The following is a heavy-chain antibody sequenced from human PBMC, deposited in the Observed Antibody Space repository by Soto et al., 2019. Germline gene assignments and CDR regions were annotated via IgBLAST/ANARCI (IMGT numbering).Heavy chain of an antibody. V-gene: IGHV3-23*01. CDR1: GFTFSSYA. CDR2: ISGSGGST. D-gene: IGHD3-10*01. Sequence: EVQLLESGGGLVQPGGSLRLSCAASGFTFSSYAMSWVRQAPGQGLEWVSAISGSGGSTYYADSVKGRFTISRDNSKNKLSLQMNRLRAEDTAVYYCATDSLLWCGEEDPWGQGTLVTVSS. CDR3: ATDSLLWCGEEDP. J-gene: IGHJ5*02.